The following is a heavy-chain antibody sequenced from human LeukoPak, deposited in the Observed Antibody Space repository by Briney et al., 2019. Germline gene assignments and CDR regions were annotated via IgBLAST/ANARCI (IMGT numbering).Heavy chain of an antibody. CDR1: GGTFSSYA. CDR3: LGTVPKHNSGYREH. D-gene: IGHD6-13*01. V-gene: IGHV1-69*13. Sequence: SVKVSCKASGGTFSSYAISWVRQAPGQGLEWMGGIIPIFGTANYPQKFQGRVTITADESTSTAYMELSSLRSEDTAVYYCLGTVPKHNSGYREHWGQGTLVTVSS. CDR2: IIPIFGTA. J-gene: IGHJ4*02.